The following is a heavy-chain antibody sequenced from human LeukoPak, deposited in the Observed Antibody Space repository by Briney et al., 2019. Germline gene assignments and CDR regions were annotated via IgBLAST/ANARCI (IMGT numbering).Heavy chain of an antibody. D-gene: IGHD6-6*01. CDR3: ARSSIAARPFYMDV. CDR2: ISSSGSTI. Sequence: GGSLRLSCAPSGFTFSDYYMSWIRQAPRKGLEWVSYISSSGSTIYYADSVKGRFTISRDNAKNSLYLQMNSLRAEDTAVYYCARSSIAARPFYMDVWGKGTTVTVSS. V-gene: IGHV3-11*04. CDR1: GFTFSDYY. J-gene: IGHJ6*03.